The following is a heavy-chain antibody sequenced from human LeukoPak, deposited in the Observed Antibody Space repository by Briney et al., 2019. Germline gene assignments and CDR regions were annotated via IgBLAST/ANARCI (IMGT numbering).Heavy chain of an antibody. CDR2: INHSGST. CDR1: GGSFSGYY. V-gene: IGHV4-34*09. J-gene: IGHJ4*02. Sequence: PSETLSLTCAVYGGSFSGYYWSWIRQPPGKGLEWIGEINHSGSTNYNPSLKSRVTISVDTSKNQFSLKLSSVTAADTAVYYCARGGFQCSSTSCYDYWGQGTLVTVSS. CDR3: ARGGFQCSSTSCYDY. D-gene: IGHD2-2*01.